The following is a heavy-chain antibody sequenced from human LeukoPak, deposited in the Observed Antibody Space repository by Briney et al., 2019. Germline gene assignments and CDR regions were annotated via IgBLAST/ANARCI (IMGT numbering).Heavy chain of an antibody. J-gene: IGHJ4*02. D-gene: IGHD6-13*01. CDR2: ISRTGNSI. CDR1: GFTLSSYE. Sequence: GGSLRLSCAASGFTLSSYEMNWLRLAPEKGLEWISYISRTGNSIYYADSVKGRFTISRDSAKNSLYLQMNSLRAEDTAVYYCARGPYSSNWYVDYWGQGTLVTVAS. V-gene: IGHV3-48*03. CDR3: ARGPYSSNWYVDY.